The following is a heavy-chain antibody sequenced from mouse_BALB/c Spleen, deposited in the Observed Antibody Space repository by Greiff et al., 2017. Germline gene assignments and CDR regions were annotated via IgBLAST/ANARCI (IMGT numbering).Heavy chain of an antibody. CDR2: IWSGGST. D-gene: IGHD2-12*01. CDR1: GFTLTSYG. CDR3: ARTIPHGVTGGYYAMDY. J-gene: IGHJ4*01. Sequence: VKLVESGPGLVQPSQCLSITCTASGFTLTSYGVHWVRQSPGKGLEWLGVIWSGGSTDYNAAFITRLSICKDNSTRHVFFKMNRLQAYDTAIYYCARTIPHGVTGGYYAMDYWGQGTSVTVSS. V-gene: IGHV2-2*01.